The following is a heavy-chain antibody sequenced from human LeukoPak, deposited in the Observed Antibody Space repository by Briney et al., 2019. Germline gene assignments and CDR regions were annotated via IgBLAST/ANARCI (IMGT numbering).Heavy chain of an antibody. Sequence: SGGSLRLSCAASGFTFSSYAMHWVRQAPGKGLEWVAVISYDGSNKYYADSVKGRFTISRDNSKNTLYLQMNSLRAEDTAVYYCAKDLGYSYLVDYWGQGTLVTVSS. J-gene: IGHJ4*02. CDR3: AKDLGYSYLVDY. CDR1: GFTFSSYA. V-gene: IGHV3-30*04. CDR2: ISYDGSNK. D-gene: IGHD5-18*01.